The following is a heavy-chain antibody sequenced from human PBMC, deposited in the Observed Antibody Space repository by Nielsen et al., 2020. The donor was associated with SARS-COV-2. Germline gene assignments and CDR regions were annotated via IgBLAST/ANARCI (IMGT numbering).Heavy chain of an antibody. J-gene: IGHJ6*02. CDR2: ITADTGNP. CDR1: GYIFRNYV. D-gene: IGHD2-2*01. CDR3: GRASPPYYYSGLDL. V-gene: IGHV7-4-1*02. Sequence: ASVPVSCKASGYIFRNYVLPWVRQVTGQGLEWMGWITADTGNPTYAPDFTGRFVFALDTSVSSTSLHINSLRSEDTAIYYGGRASPPYYYSGLDLWGQGSTVTVSS.